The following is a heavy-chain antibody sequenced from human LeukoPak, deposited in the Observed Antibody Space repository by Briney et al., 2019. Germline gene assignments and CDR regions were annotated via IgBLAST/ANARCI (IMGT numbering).Heavy chain of an antibody. CDR2: ISGDGVST. V-gene: IGHV3-43*02. CDR1: GLPVADFA. Sequence: GGSLRLSCVASGLPVADFAMHWVRQAPGKGLEWVSLISGDGVSTFYADSVKGRFSISRDNSKNSLSLEMNSLRTEDTAMYYCARESGKFDYWGQGTLVAVSS. CDR3: ARESGKFDY. J-gene: IGHJ4*02.